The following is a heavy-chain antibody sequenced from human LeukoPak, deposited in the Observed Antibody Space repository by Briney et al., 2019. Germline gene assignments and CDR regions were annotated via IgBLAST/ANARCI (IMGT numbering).Heavy chain of an antibody. V-gene: IGHV4-31*03. Sequence: SETLSLTCTVSGGSISSGDYYWSWIRQYPGKGLEWIGYIYYSGSTYYNPSLKSRVTISVGTSKNQFSLKLSSVTAADTAVYFCARHSSYVSPVRYWGQGTLVTVSP. CDR3: ARHSSYVSPVRY. D-gene: IGHD3-10*02. J-gene: IGHJ4*02. CDR1: GGSISSGDYY. CDR2: IYYSGST.